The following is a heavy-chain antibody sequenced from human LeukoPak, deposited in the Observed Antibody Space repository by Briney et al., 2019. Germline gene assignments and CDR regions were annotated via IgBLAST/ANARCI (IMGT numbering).Heavy chain of an antibody. J-gene: IGHJ1*01. CDR1: GFTFSSYS. CDR2: ISSSSSYI. V-gene: IGHV3-21*01. Sequence: GRSLRLSCAASGFTFSSYSMNWVRQAPGRGLEWVSSISSSSSYIYYADSVKGRFTISRDNAKNSLYLQMNSLRAEDTAVYYCARGEYPHSPAAEYFQHWGQGTLVTVSS. CDR3: ARGEYPHSPAAEYFQH. D-gene: IGHD2-2*01.